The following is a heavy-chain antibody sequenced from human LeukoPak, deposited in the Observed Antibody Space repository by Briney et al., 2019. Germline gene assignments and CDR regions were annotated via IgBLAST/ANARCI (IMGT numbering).Heavy chain of an antibody. CDR2: ISSSSSYI. D-gene: IGHD3-3*01. CDR1: GFTFSSYS. CDR3: ARDRGRTIFGVVPSPGYYYMDV. V-gene: IGHV3-21*01. J-gene: IGHJ6*03. Sequence: GGSLRLSCAASGFTFSSYSMNWVRQAPGKGLEWVPSISSSSSYIYYADSVKGRFTISRDNAKNSLYLQMNSLRAEDTAVYYCARDRGRTIFGVVPSPGYYYMDVWGKGTTVTVSS.